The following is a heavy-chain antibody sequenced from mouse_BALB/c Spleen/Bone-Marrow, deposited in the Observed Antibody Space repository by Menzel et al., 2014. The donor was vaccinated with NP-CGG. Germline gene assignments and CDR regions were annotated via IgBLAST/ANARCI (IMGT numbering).Heavy chain of an antibody. D-gene: IGHD2-2*01. J-gene: IGHJ4*01. CDR2: IYPGDGDT. CDR1: GYAFSSYW. Sequence: QVQLQQSGAELVRPGSSVKISCKASGYAFSSYWMSWVKQRPGQGLEWIGQIYPGDGDTNYNGKFKGKATLTADKSSSTAYIQLSSLTSEDSAVYFCARWLPAMDYWGQGTSVTVSS. V-gene: IGHV1-80*01. CDR3: ARWLPAMDY.